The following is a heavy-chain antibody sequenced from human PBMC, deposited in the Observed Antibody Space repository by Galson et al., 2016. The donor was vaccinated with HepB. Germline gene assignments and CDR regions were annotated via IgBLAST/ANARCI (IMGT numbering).Heavy chain of an antibody. CDR1: GYSFARFW. CDR3: ARQPLHSYGRSYLDL. V-gene: IGHV5-51*01. Sequence: QSGAEVKKPGESLRISCEASGYSFARFWIGWVRQLPGKGLEWMGIIYPGDSDARYSPSLQGQVTISVDKSINPAYLQWSSLKASATAMYYCARQPLHSYGRSYLDLWGQGTLVTVSS. D-gene: IGHD5-18*01. J-gene: IGHJ4*02. CDR2: IYPGDSDA.